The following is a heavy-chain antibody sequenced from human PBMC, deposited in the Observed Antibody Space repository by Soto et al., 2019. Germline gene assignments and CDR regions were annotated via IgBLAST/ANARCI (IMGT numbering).Heavy chain of an antibody. Sequence: QVQLVQSGAEVKKPGASVKVSCKASGYTFTSYYMHWVRQAPGQGLEWMGIINPSGGSTSYAQKFQGRVTMTRDTSTSTVYMELSSLRSEDTAVYYCARDWVITGTTLGPGYWGQGTLVTVSS. CDR3: ARDWVITGTTLGPGY. D-gene: IGHD1-7*01. CDR2: INPSGGST. J-gene: IGHJ4*02. V-gene: IGHV1-46*01. CDR1: GYTFTSYY.